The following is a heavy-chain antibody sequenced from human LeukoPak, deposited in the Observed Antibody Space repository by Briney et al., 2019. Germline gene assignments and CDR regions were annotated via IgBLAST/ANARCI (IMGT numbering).Heavy chain of an antibody. CDR3: AKDGTRVFGSSLDY. Sequence: GGSLRLSCAASGFTFSSYGMHWVRQAPGKGLEWVAVISYDGSNKYYADSVKGRFTISRDNSKNTLYLQMNSLRAEDTAVYYCAKDGTRVFGSSLDYWGQGTLVTVSS. D-gene: IGHD3-10*01. CDR2: ISYDGSNK. CDR1: GFTFSSYG. J-gene: IGHJ4*02. V-gene: IGHV3-30*18.